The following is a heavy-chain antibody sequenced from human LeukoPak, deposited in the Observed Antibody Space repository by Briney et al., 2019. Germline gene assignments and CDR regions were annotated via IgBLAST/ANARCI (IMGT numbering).Heavy chain of an antibody. Sequence: GGSLRLSCAASGFTFSSYAMHWVRQAPGKGLEWVAVISYDGSNKYYADSVRGRFTISRDNSKNTLYLQMNSLRAEDTAVYYCARDGQWLVLWWFDPWGQGTLVTVSS. CDR1: GFTFSSYA. D-gene: IGHD6-19*01. CDR2: ISYDGSNK. J-gene: IGHJ5*02. CDR3: ARDGQWLVLWWFDP. V-gene: IGHV3-30*04.